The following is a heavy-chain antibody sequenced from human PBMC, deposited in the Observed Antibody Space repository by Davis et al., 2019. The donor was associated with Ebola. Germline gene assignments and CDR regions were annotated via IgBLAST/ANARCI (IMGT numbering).Heavy chain of an antibody. D-gene: IGHD3-3*01. J-gene: IGHJ5*02. CDR3: ARVTYYDSFDP. Sequence: SVTVSFMASGYTLTSYGFSSGRQAPGQGLEWMGWISAYNGNTNYAQKLQGRVTMTTDTSTSTAYMELRSLRSDDTAVYYCARVTYYDSFDPWGQGTLVTVSS. CDR2: ISAYNGNT. V-gene: IGHV1-18*01. CDR1: GYTLTSYG.